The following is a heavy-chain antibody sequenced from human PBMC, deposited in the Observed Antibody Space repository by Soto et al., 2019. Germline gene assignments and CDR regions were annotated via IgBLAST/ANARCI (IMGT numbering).Heavy chain of an antibody. CDR3: AREPSGGRGGMDV. J-gene: IGHJ6*02. CDR1: GGSISSGGYS. CDR2: IYHSGST. V-gene: IGHV4-30-2*01. Sequence: QRQLQESGSGLVKPSQTLSLTCAVSGGSISSGGYSWSWIRQPPGTGLEWIGYIYHSGSTYYKTYLKSRVTIPVERSKHQFSLKLRSVTAADTAGDYCAREPSGGRGGMDVWGQGTTVTVSS. D-gene: IGHD2-15*01.